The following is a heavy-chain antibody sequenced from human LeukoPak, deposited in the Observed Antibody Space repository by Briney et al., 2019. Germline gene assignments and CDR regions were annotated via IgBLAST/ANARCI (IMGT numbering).Heavy chain of an antibody. Sequence: PGGSLRLSCAASGFTFSSYAMSWVRQAPGKGLEWVSAISASGGSTYYADSVKGRFTISRDNSKNTLYLQMNSLRAEDTAVYYCAKRSDYGGNWNYFDYWGQGTPVTVSS. CDR3: AKRSDYGGNWNYFDY. V-gene: IGHV3-23*01. CDR1: GFTFSSYA. CDR2: ISASGGST. D-gene: IGHD4-23*01. J-gene: IGHJ4*02.